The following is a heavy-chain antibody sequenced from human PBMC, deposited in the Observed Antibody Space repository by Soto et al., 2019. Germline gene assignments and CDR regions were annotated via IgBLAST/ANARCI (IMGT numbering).Heavy chain of an antibody. V-gene: IGHV4-31*03. Sequence: QVLLQESGPGLVKPSQALSLTCTVSGGSISSAAFYWGWIRKHPGKGLEWIGYIYYSGDTYYNPSLRSRVSMSLDTSKNQFSLTLSSVTAADTAVYYCARGGYTYGSDFDYWGRGTLVTVSS. J-gene: IGHJ4*02. D-gene: IGHD3-10*01. CDR2: IYYSGDT. CDR3: ARGGYTYGSDFDY. CDR1: GGSISSAAFY.